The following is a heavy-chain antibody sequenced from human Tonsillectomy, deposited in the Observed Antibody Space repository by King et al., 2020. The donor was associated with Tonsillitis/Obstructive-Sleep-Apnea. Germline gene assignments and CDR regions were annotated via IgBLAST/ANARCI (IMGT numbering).Heavy chain of an antibody. CDR1: GYTFTSYD. CDR3: ARINTGH. D-gene: IGHD1-1*01. J-gene: IGHJ4*02. V-gene: IGHV1-8*01. Sequence: VQLVQSGAEVEKPGASVKVSCRASGYTFTSYDINWVRQATGRGLEWMGYINPNSGDTDYAQKFQGRVTMTRDTSISTVYMELSSLTSEDTAVYYCARINTGHWGQGTLVTVSS. CDR2: INPNSGDT.